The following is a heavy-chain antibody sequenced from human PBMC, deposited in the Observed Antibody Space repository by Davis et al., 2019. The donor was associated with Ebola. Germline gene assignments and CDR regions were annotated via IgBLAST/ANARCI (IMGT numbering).Heavy chain of an antibody. J-gene: IGHJ4*02. Sequence: GGSLRLSCAASGFTFRGFWMSWVRQAPGKGLEWVANIKADGSDKYYAGSVKGRITVSRDNAKNSVYLQINSLRAEDTGVYFCARDARASRFLEWLAHDYWGQGTLVTVSS. CDR2: IKADGSDK. CDR1: GFTFRGFW. CDR3: ARDARASRFLEWLAHDY. V-gene: IGHV3-7*01. D-gene: IGHD3-3*01.